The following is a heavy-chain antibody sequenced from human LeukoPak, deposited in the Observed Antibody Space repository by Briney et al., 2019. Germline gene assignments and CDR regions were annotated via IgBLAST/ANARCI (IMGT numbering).Heavy chain of an antibody. CDR3: ARGLGYYFDY. D-gene: IGHD3-10*01. CDR2: ISSSSSTI. Sequence: GGSLRLSCAASGFTFSSYSMNWVRQAPGKGLEWVSYISSSSSTIYYADSVKGQFTISRDNAKNSLYLQMNSLRAEDTAVYYCARGLGYYFDYWGQGTLVTVSS. V-gene: IGHV3-48*01. J-gene: IGHJ4*02. CDR1: GFTFSSYS.